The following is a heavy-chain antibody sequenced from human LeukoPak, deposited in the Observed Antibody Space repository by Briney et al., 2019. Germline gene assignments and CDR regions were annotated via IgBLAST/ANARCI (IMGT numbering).Heavy chain of an antibody. CDR1: GGTFSSYA. J-gene: IGHJ4*02. D-gene: IGHD1-1*01. CDR3: ARVQNDGGIYYFDY. Sequence: ASVKVSCKASGGTFSSYAISWVRQAPGQGLEWMGGIIPIFGTTNYAQKFQGRVTITADESTSTAYMELSSLRSEDTAVYYCARVQNDGGIYYFDYWGQGTLVTVSS. CDR2: IIPIFGTT. V-gene: IGHV1-69*13.